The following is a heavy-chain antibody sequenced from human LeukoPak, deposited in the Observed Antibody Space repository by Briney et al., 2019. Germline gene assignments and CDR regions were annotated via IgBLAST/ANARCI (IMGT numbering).Heavy chain of an antibody. CDR3: ARDAGGNSDY. J-gene: IGHJ4*02. D-gene: IGHD4-23*01. V-gene: IGHV4-30-4*08. CDR1: GFTFGDYA. Sequence: LRLSCTASGFTFGDYAMSWVRQPPGKGLEWIGYIYYSGSTYYNPSLKSRVTISVDTSKNQFSLKLSSVTAADTAVYYCARDAGGNSDYWGQGTLVTVSS. CDR2: IYYSGST.